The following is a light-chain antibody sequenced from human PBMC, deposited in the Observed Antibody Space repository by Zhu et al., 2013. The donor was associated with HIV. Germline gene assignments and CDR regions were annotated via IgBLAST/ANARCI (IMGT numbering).Light chain of an antibody. CDR1: QSVSSSY. Sequence: EIVLTQSPGTLSLSPGERATLSCRASQSVSSSYLAWYQQKPGQAPRLLIYGASSRATGIPDRFSGSGSGTDFTLTISGLQPEDFATYYCQQSDTTPRTFDQGTNLEIK. CDR3: QQSDTTPRT. J-gene: IGKJ2*02. V-gene: IGKV3-20*01. CDR2: GAS.